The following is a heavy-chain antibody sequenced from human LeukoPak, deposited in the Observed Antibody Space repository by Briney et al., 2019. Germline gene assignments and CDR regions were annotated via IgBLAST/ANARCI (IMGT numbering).Heavy chain of an antibody. Sequence: GGSLRLSCAASGFTFNRYWMHWVRQVPGQEVVWVSHSHNDGNSVSYADSVKGRFTVSRDNAKNTLYLQMNRLRPEDTAVYYCVRHNYGYDYWGQGTLVTVSS. J-gene: IGHJ4*02. V-gene: IGHV3-74*01. CDR3: VRHNYGYDY. CDR2: SHNDGNSV. D-gene: IGHD3-10*01. CDR1: GFTFNRYW.